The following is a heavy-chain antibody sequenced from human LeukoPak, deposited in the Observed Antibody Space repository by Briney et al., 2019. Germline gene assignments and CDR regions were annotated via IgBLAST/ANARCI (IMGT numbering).Heavy chain of an antibody. CDR1: GGSISRYY. CDR3: ARHESIVVVVAARGFDS. Sequence: KPSETLSLTCTVSGGSISRYYWTWIRQPPGKGLEWIGSIYYTGSTSYNPSLKSRVTISVDTSKNQFSLKLSSVTAADTAVYYCARHESIVVVVAARGFDSWGQGTLVTVSS. D-gene: IGHD2-15*01. CDR2: IYYTGST. J-gene: IGHJ4*02. V-gene: IGHV4-59*05.